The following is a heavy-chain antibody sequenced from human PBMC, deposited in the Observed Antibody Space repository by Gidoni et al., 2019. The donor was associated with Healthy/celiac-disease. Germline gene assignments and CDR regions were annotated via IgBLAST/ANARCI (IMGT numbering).Heavy chain of an antibody. V-gene: IGHV1-69*04. Sequence: QVQLVQSGAEVKKPGSSVKVSCKASGGTFSSYAISWVRQAPGQGLEWMGRIVPILGIANYAQQFQGRVTITADKSTSTAYMELSSLRSEDTAVYYCARVGSEYCSGGSCYLFDYWGQGTLVTVSS. CDR2: IVPILGIA. CDR3: ARVGSEYCSGGSCYLFDY. CDR1: GGTFSSYA. D-gene: IGHD2-15*01. J-gene: IGHJ4*02.